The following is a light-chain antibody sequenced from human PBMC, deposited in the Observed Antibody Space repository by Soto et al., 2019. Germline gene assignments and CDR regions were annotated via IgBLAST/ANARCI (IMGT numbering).Light chain of an antibody. CDR2: DVS. V-gene: IGLV2-14*01. CDR3: SSYTSSFTLL. J-gene: IGLJ2*01. Sequence: QSALTQPASVSGSPGQSITISCTGTSSDVGGYDYVSWYQQHPGKAPTLMIYDVSSRPSGVSDRFSGSKSRNTASLTISGLQAEDEADYYCSSYTSSFTLLFGGGTKLTVL. CDR1: SSDVGGYDY.